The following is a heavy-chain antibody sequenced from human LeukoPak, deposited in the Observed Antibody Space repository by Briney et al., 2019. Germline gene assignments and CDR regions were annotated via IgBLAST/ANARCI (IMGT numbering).Heavy chain of an antibody. D-gene: IGHD6-19*01. J-gene: IGHJ3*02. V-gene: IGHV1-2*06. Sequence: ASVRVACKTSGYTFTDYYMHWVRQAPGQGLECMAQINPNSGGTNYAQKFQNRVTMTRDTSTSTAYMELSRLTSDDTAVYYCARDLAQWLVSSGFNIWGQGTMVTVSS. CDR3: ARDLAQWLVSSGFNI. CDR2: INPNSGGT. CDR1: GYTFTDYY.